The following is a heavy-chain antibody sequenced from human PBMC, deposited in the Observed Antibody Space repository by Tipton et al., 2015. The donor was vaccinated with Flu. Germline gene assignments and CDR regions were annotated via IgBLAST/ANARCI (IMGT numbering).Heavy chain of an antibody. V-gene: IGHV3-9*01. J-gene: IGHJ4*02. CDR2: ISWNSGSI. Sequence: SLRLSCAASGFTFDDYAMHWVRQASGKGLEWVSGISWNSGSIGYADSVKGRFTISRDNAKNSLYLQMNSLRAEDTALYYCAKDFTTIFGVVIDYWGQGTLVTVSS. CDR1: GFTFDDYA. CDR3: AKDFTTIFGVVIDY. D-gene: IGHD3-3*01.